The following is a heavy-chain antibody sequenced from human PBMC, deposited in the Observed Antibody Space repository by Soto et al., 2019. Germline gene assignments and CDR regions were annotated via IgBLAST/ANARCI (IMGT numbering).Heavy chain of an antibody. V-gene: IGHV4-59*01. J-gene: IGHJ3*02. D-gene: IGHD2-21*02. CDR1: GGSISSYY. CDR3: ARVPPYCGGDCYSFAFDI. CDR2: IYYSGST. Sequence: QVQLQESGPGLVKPSETLSLTCTVSGGSISSYYWRWIRQPPGKGLEWIGYIYYSGSTNYNPSLKSRVTISVDTSKNQFSLKLSSVTAADTAVYYCARVPPYCGGDCYSFAFDIWGQGTMVTVSS.